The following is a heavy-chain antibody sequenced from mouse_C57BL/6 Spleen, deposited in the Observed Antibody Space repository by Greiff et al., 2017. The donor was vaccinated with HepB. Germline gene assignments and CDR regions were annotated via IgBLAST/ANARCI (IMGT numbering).Heavy chain of an antibody. V-gene: IGHV1-82*01. CDR2: IYPGDGDT. J-gene: IGHJ2*01. CDR1: GYAFSSSW. CDR3: ARDDDGRSRYFDY. D-gene: IGHD1-1*01. Sequence: QVQLKESGPELVKPGASVKISCKASGYAFSSSWMNWVKQRPGKGLEWIGRIYPGDGDTNYNGKFKGKATLTVDKSSSTAYMQLSSLTSEDSAVYFCARDDDGRSRYFDYWGQGTTLTVSS.